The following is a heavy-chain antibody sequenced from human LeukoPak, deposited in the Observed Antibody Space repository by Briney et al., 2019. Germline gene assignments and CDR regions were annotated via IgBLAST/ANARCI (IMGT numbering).Heavy chain of an antibody. CDR3: AREDGRPKTYNFRNLFDP. CDR2: INPNSGGT. V-gene: IGHV1-2*02. CDR1: GYTFTGYY. Sequence: GASVKVSCKASGYTFTGYYMHWVRQAPGQGLEGMGWINPNSGGTNYAQKFQGRVTMTRDTSISTPYMALSRLTSDDTAVFYLAREDGRPKTYNFRNLFDPWGQGTLVTVSS. D-gene: IGHD1-1*01. J-gene: IGHJ5*01.